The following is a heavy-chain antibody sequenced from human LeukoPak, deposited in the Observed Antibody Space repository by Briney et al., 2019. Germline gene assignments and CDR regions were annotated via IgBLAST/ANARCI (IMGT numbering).Heavy chain of an antibody. V-gene: IGHV3-23*01. D-gene: IGHD3-22*01. J-gene: IGHJ4*01. CDR3: AKDLYASYDSSGYYDC. CDR2: ISGSGGST. CDR1: GFTFSSYA. Sequence: GGSLRLSCAASGFTFSSYAMSWVRQAPGKGLEWVSAISGSGGSTYYADSVKGRFTISRDNSKNTLYLQMNSLRAEDTAVYYCAKDLYASYDSSGYYDCWGQEPWSPSPQ.